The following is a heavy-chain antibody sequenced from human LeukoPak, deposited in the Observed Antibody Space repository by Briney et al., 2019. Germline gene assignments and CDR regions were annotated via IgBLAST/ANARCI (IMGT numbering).Heavy chain of an antibody. CDR2: ISGSGGTT. CDR3: ANTARDDAFDI. V-gene: IGHV3-23*01. J-gene: IGHJ3*02. CDR1: GFTFSNYP. Sequence: GGSLRLSCAASGFTFSNYPMTWVRQAPGKGLEWVSAISGSGGTTYYADSVKGQFTISRDNSRNTLYLQMNSLRAEDTALYYCANTARDDAFDIWGQGTMVTASS.